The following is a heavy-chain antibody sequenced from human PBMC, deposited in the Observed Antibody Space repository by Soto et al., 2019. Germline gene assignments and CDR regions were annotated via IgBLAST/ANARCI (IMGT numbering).Heavy chain of an antibody. D-gene: IGHD1-26*01. CDR3: AKGLSGSYSPPWFDP. CDR2: ISYDGSNK. V-gene: IGHV3-30*18. CDR1: GFTFSSYG. J-gene: IGHJ5*02. Sequence: GESLRLSCAASGFTFSSYGMHWVRQAPGKGLAWVAVISYDGSNKYYADSVKGRFTISRDNSKNTLYLQMNSLRAEDTAVYYCAKGLSGSYSPPWFDPWGQGTLVTVSS.